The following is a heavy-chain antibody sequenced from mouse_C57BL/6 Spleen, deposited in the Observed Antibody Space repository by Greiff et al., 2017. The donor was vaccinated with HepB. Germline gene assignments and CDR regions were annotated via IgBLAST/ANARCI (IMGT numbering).Heavy chain of an antibody. CDR2: IDPTDSET. CDR3: ARRTTVLATDYYAIDY. CDR1: GYTFTSYW. D-gene: IGHD1-1*01. V-gene: IGHV1-52*01. Sequence: QVHVKQPGAELVRPGSSVKMSCKASGYTFTSYWMNWVKQRPIQGLEWIGIIDPTDSETHYNQKYKDKATLTVDKSSSTAYMQLSSLTSEDYAVDYCARRTTVLATDYYAIDYRGQGTSVTVSS. J-gene: IGHJ4*01.